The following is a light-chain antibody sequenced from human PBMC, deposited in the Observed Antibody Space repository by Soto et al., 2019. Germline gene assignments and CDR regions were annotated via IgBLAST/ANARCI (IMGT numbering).Light chain of an antibody. V-gene: IGLV2-11*01. CDR3: CSYAGSYTFV. Sequence: QSPLTQPRCVSGSPGQSFTISCTGTISDVGVYNYVSWYQQHPGKAPKLMIYDVTKRPSGVPDRFSGSKSANTASLTISGLQAEDEADYYCCSYAGSYTFVFGTGTKVTVL. CDR2: DVT. J-gene: IGLJ1*01. CDR1: ISDVGVYNY.